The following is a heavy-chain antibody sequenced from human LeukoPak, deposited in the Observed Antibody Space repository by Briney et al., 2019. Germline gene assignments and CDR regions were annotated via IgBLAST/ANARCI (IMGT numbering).Heavy chain of an antibody. Sequence: SVKVSCKASGGTFSSYAISWVRQAPGQGLEWMGGIIPIFGTVNYAQKFQGRVTITADESTSTAYMELSSLRSEDTAVYYCARFHSNPPRLDYWGQGTLVTVSS. J-gene: IGHJ4*02. CDR2: IIPIFGTV. CDR1: GGTFSSYA. V-gene: IGHV1-69*13. D-gene: IGHD5-18*01. CDR3: ARFHSNPPRLDY.